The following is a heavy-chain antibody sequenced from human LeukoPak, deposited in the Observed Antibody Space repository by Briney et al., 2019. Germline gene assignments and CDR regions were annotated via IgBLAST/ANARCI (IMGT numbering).Heavy chain of an antibody. CDR1: GFTFSDHY. J-gene: IGHJ3*01. Sequence: GGSLRLSCAASGFTFSDHYMSWVRQAPGKGLEWVGRIKSKTDGGTTDYAAPVKGRFTISRDDSKNTLYLQMNSLKTEDTAVYYCTTTEELLWFGELLPPPWGQGTMVTVSS. V-gene: IGHV3-15*01. D-gene: IGHD3-10*01. CDR2: IKSKTDGGTT. CDR3: TTTEELLWFGELLPPP.